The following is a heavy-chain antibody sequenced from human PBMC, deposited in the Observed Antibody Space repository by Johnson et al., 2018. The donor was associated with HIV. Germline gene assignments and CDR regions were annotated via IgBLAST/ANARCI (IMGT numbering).Heavy chain of an antibody. D-gene: IGHD3-10*01. CDR1: EFTVSSNY. CDR2: ISSDGSST. J-gene: IGHJ3*02. V-gene: IGHV3-66*04. Sequence: VQLVESGGGLVKPGGSLRLSCAASEFTVSSNYMSWVRQAPGKGLEWVSRISSDGSSTYYADSVKGRFTISRDNAKNTMFVQMNSLRVEDTAVYYCARPIARGSSDIWGQGTMVTVSS. CDR3: ARPIARGSSDI.